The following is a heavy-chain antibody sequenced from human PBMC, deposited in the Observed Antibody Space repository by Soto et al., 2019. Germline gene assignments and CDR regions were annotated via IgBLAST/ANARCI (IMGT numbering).Heavy chain of an antibody. D-gene: IGHD3-22*01. CDR3: TTDNYDLSGVYFDY. V-gene: IGHV3-15*01. CDR2: IKSKTDGGTT. J-gene: IGHJ4*02. Sequence: GGSLRLSCAASGFTFSNAWMSWVRQAPGKGLEWVGRIKSKTDGGTTDYAAPVKGRFTISRDDSKNTLYLQMNSLKTEDTAVYYCTTDNYDLSGVYFDYWGQGTLVTVSS. CDR1: GFTFSNAW.